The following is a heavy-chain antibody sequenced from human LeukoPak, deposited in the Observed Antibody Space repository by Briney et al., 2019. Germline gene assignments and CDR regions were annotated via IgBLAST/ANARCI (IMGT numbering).Heavy chain of an antibody. D-gene: IGHD4-11*01. CDR1: GFTFSDYY. V-gene: IGHV3-11*01. Sequence: GGSLRLTCAASGFTFSDYYMSWIRQAPGKGLEWVSYISSSGSTIYYADSVKGRFTISRDNAKNSLYLQMNSLRAEDTAVYYCARSGHDYPYYFDYWGQGTLVTVSS. J-gene: IGHJ4*02. CDR2: ISSSGSTI. CDR3: ARSGHDYPYYFDY.